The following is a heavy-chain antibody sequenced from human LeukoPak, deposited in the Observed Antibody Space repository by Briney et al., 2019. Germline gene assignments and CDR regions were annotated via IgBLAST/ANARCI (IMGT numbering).Heavy chain of an antibody. J-gene: IGHJ4*02. CDR3: ASAGYSGYVDFDY. CDR2: INHSGST. Sequence: TGGSLRLSCAASGFTFNTYWMHWIRQPPGKGLEWIGEINHSGSTNYNPSLKSRVTISVDTSKNQFSLKLSSVTAADTAVYYCASAGYSGYVDFDYWGQGTLVTVSS. D-gene: IGHD5-12*01. CDR1: GFTFNTYW. V-gene: IGHV4-34*01.